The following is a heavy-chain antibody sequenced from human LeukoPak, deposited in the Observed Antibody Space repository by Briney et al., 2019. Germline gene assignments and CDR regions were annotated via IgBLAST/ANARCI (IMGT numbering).Heavy chain of an antibody. V-gene: IGHV3-21*01. CDR1: GFTFSSYA. CDR3: ARDLGDCSSTSCSFDY. Sequence: GGSLRLSCAASGFTFSSYAMSWVRQAPGKGLEWVSTISGSGSSTYYADSVKGRFTISRDNAKNSLYLQMNSLRAEDTAVYYCARDLGDCSSTSCSFDYWGQGTLVTVSS. D-gene: IGHD2-2*01. CDR2: ISGSGSST. J-gene: IGHJ4*02.